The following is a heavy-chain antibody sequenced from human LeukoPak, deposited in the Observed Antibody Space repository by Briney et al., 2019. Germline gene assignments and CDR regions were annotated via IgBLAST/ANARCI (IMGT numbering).Heavy chain of an antibody. CDR3: ARDVLGRSGEQLDY. CDR2: IKEDGSVK. D-gene: IGHD3-3*01. Sequence: GGSLRLSCATSGFTFSTYWMTWVSQAPGKGVEWGANIKEDGSVKYYVDSVKGRFTISRDNAKNSLYLQMSSLRVEDTAVYYCARDVLGRSGEQLDYWGQGTLVTVSS. CDR1: GFTFSTYW. V-gene: IGHV3-7*03. J-gene: IGHJ4*02.